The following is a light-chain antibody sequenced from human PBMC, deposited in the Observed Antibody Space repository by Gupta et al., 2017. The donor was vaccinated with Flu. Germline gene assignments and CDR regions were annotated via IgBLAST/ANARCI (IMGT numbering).Light chain of an antibody. CDR2: EES. CDR3: CSDATGNNYV. V-gene: IGLV2-23*01. J-gene: IGLJ1*01. Sequence: SALPQPASVSGSPGQSITISCTGTNSDVATYNLVSWDQQHPGKAPKVMIYEESQRPSGVAGRFSGSKSGNTASLIISGREEEDEADYYGCSDATGNNYVFGSGTKVTVL. CDR1: NSDVATYNL.